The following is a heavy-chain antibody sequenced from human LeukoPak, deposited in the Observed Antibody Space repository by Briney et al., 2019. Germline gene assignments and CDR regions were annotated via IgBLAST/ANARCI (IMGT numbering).Heavy chain of an antibody. Sequence: GSSVKVSCKASGGTFSSYAIRWVRQAPGQGLEWMGGIIPIFGTANYAQKFQGRVTITADESTSTAYMELSSLRSEDTAVYYCASGQFSMVRGVITPGGFDYWGQGTLVTVSS. CDR2: IIPIFGTA. J-gene: IGHJ4*02. D-gene: IGHD3-10*01. CDR1: GGTFSSYA. V-gene: IGHV1-69*01. CDR3: ASGQFSMVRGVITPGGFDY.